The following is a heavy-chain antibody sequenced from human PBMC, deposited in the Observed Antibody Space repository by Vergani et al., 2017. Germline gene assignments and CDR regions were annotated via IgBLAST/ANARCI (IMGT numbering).Heavy chain of an antibody. Sequence: QLQLQESGSGLVKPSQTLSLTCAVSGGSISSGGYSWSWIRQPPGKGLEWIGYIYHSGSTYYNPSLKSRVTISVDRSKNQFSLKLSSVTAADTAVYYCARVMRDFEYSRTDAFDIWGQGTMVTVSS. CDR3: ARVMRDFEYSRTDAFDI. CDR1: GGSISSGGYS. D-gene: IGHD6-6*01. V-gene: IGHV4-30-2*01. J-gene: IGHJ3*02. CDR2: IYHSGST.